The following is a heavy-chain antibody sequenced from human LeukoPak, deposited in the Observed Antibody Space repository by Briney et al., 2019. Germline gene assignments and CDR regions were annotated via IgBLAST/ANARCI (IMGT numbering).Heavy chain of an antibody. CDR1: GGSISSSSYY. Sequence: SETLSLTCTVSGGSISSSSYYWGWIRQPPGKGLEWIGSIYYSGKTYYNPSLKSRVTISVDTSKNQFSLKLSSVTAADTAVYYCANPPRSSSWSDAFDIWGQGTMVTVSS. CDR2: IYYSGKT. D-gene: IGHD6-6*01. CDR3: ANPPRSSSWSDAFDI. V-gene: IGHV4-39*07. J-gene: IGHJ3*02.